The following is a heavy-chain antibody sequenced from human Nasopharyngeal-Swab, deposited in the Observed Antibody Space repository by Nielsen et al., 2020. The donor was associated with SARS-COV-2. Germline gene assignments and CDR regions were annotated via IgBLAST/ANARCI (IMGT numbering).Heavy chain of an antibody. D-gene: IGHD3-9*01. V-gene: IGHV3-23*01. CDR3: ARGADVITIFRKEYYFDY. J-gene: IGHJ4*02. CDR2: ISGSGGST. CDR1: GFTFSTYA. Sequence: GESLKISCAASGFTFSTYAMSWVRQAPGKGLECVSSISGSGGSTFYADSVKGRFTISRDRSKNTLYLQMNSLRVEDTAVYYCARGADVITIFRKEYYFDYWGQGTLVTVSS.